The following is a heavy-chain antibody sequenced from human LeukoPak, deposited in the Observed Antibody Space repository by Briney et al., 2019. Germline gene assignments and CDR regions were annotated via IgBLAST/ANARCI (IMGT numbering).Heavy chain of an antibody. D-gene: IGHD4-23*01. J-gene: IGHJ3*02. CDR1: GGSISSGGYY. CDR3: ARYDYGGGYDAFDI. Sequence: PSETLSLTCTVSGGSISSGGYYWSWIRQHPGKGLEWIGYIYYSGSTYYNPSLKSRGTISVDTSKNQFSLKLSSVTAADTAVYYCARYDYGGGYDAFDIWGQGTMVTVSS. V-gene: IGHV4-31*03. CDR2: IYYSGST.